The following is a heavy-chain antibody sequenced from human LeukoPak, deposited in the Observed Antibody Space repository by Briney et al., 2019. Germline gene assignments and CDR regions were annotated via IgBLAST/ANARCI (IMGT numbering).Heavy chain of an antibody. V-gene: IGHV4-39*01. CDR2: IYYSGST. CDR1: GGSISSSSYY. Sequence: PSETLSLTCTVSGGSISSSSYYRGWIRQPPGKGLEWIGSIYYSGSTYYNPSLKSRVTISVDTSKNQFSLKLSSVTAADTAVYYCARGRNWHDAFDIWGQGTMVTVSS. J-gene: IGHJ3*02. D-gene: IGHD1-1*01. CDR3: ARGRNWHDAFDI.